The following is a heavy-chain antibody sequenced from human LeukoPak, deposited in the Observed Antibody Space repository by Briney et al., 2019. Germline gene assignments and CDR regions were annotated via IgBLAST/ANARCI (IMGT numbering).Heavy chain of an antibody. V-gene: IGHV3-48*01. Sequence: PGGSLRLSCAASGFTFSGYSMNWVRQAPGKGLEWVSQISRSSSTIYYADSVKGRFTISRDNAKNSLYLQMNSLRAEDTAIYYCAKDLHYGSADYWGQGTLVTVSS. D-gene: IGHD3-10*01. CDR1: GFTFSGYS. CDR3: AKDLHYGSADY. J-gene: IGHJ4*02. CDR2: ISRSSSTI.